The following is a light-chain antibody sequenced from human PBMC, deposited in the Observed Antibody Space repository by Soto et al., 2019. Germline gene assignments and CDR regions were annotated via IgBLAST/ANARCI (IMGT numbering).Light chain of an antibody. Sequence: DIELTQAPSSLSASVGDRVTITCRASQSISSHLNWYQHKPGAAPKLLIYAASTLHTGVPSRFSGSGSGTDFTLTISSLQPEDFATYFCQQRFTSLPHTFGPGT. CDR3: QQRFTSLPHT. J-gene: IGKJ3*01. CDR2: AAS. CDR1: QSISSH. V-gene: IGKV1-39*01.